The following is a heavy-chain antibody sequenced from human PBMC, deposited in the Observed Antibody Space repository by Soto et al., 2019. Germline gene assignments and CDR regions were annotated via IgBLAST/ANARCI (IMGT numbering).Heavy chain of an antibody. J-gene: IGHJ4*02. V-gene: IGHV4-39*01. CDR1: GGSISSSSYY. CDR3: ARLPYCRSTTCYFANY. Sequence: QLQLQESGPGLVKPSETLSLTCTVSGGSISSSSYYWGWIRQPPGEGLEWIASIYYSGSTYYNPSLKSRVTISVDTSKNEFSLKLSSVTAADTAVYFCARLPYCRSTTCYFANYWGQGTLVTVSS. D-gene: IGHD2-2*01. CDR2: IYYSGST.